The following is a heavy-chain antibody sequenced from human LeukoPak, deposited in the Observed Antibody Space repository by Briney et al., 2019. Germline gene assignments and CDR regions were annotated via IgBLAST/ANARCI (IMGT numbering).Heavy chain of an antibody. V-gene: IGHV3-74*01. CDR2: IGEDGSNR. CDR3: ARDIVIGSGTYLD. CDR1: GFTFSSHW. Sequence: GGSLRLSCAASGFTFSSHWMHWVRQAPGKGLVWVSRIGEDGSNRNYADSVKGRFTISRDNAKSMLYLQMNSLRAEDTAVYYCARDIVIGSGTYLDWGQGTLVTVSS. D-gene: IGHD3-10*01. J-gene: IGHJ4*02.